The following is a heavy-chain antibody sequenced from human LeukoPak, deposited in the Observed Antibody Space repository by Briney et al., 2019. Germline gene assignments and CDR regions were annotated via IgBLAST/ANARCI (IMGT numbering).Heavy chain of an antibody. CDR2: IHTSGST. Sequence: SETLSLTCTVSGGSIKNYFWSWIRQPAGKGLEWIGRIHTSGSTYYNPSLKSRVTISVDTSKNQFSLKLSSVTAADTAVYYCARVVVVVAATTEVDYWGQGTLVTVSS. V-gene: IGHV4-4*07. CDR3: ARVVVVVAATTEVDY. D-gene: IGHD2-15*01. CDR1: GGSIKNYF. J-gene: IGHJ4*02.